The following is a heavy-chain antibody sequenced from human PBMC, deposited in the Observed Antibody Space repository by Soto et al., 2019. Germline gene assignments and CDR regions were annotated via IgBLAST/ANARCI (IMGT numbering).Heavy chain of an antibody. CDR2: IYYSGST. J-gene: IGHJ6*03. CDR3: ARDRAIFGVGNYYYMDV. V-gene: IGHV4-59*01. Sequence: SETLSLTCTVSGGSISSYYWSWIRQPPGKGLEWIGYIYYSGSTNYNPSLKSRVTISVDTSKNQFSLKLSSVTAADTAVYYCARDRAIFGVGNYYYMDVWGKGTTVTVSS. CDR1: GGSISSYY. D-gene: IGHD3-3*01.